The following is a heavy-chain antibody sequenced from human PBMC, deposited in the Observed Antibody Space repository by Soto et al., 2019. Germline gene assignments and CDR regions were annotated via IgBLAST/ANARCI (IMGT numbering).Heavy chain of an antibody. CDR2: IYSDGST. V-gene: IGHV3-53*01. CDR1: GFTVSSNY. CDR3: VRNDYGADY. J-gene: IGHJ4*02. Sequence: PGGSLRLSCAASGFTVSSNYMSWVRQAPGKGLEWVSVIYSDGSTYYADSVKGRFTISRDNAKNTLYLQMNGLRAEDTALYYCVRNDYGADYWGQGTLVTVSS. D-gene: IGHD4-17*01.